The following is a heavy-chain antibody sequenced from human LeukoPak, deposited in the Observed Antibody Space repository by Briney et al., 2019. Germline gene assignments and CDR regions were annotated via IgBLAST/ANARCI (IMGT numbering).Heavy chain of an antibody. CDR2: IYSGGST. CDR3: ARDSSGSYFDI. J-gene: IGHJ3*02. D-gene: IGHD1-26*01. Sequence: GSLRLSCAASGFTVSSNYMSWVRQAPGKGLEWVSVIYSGGSTYYADSVKGRFTISRDNSKNTLYLQMNSLRAEDTAVYYCARDSSGSYFDIWGQGTMVTVSS. CDR1: GFTVSSNY. V-gene: IGHV3-53*01.